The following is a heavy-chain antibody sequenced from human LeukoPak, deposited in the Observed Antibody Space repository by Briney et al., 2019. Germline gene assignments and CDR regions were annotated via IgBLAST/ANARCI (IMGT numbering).Heavy chain of an antibody. D-gene: IGHD1-26*01. CDR2: LKEDGTET. CDR3: ARDRYVGATTAGDSDS. CDR1: GFMFSSNW. Sequence: GGSLRLSCAASGFMFSSNWMSWVRLAPGKGLEWVANLKEDGTETYYVDSVKGRFTISRDNAKNSLYLQMNSLRAEDTAVYYCARDRYVGATTAGDSDSWGQGTLVTVSS. V-gene: IGHV3-7*03. J-gene: IGHJ4*02.